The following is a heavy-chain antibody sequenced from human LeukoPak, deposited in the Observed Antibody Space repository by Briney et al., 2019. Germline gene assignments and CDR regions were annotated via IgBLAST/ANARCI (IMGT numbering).Heavy chain of an antibody. D-gene: IGHD2-2*02. CDR2: ISSSSSYI. CDR3: ARGRGYCSSTSCYTVY. V-gene: IGHV3-21*01. CDR1: GFTFSSYS. Sequence: GGSLRLSCAASGFTFSSYSMNWVRQAPGKGLEWVSSISSSSSYIYYADSVKGRFTISRDNAKNSLYLQMNSRRAEDTAVYYCARGRGYCSSTSCYTVYWGQGTLVTVSS. J-gene: IGHJ4*02.